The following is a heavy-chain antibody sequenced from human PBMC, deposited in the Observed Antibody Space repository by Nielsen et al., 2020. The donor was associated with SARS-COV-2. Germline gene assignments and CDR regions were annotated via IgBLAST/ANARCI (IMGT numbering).Heavy chain of an antibody. Sequence: SEILSLTCAVYGGSFSGYYWSWIRQPPGKGLEWIGEINHSGSTNYNPSLKSRVTISVDTSKNQFSLKLSSVTAADAAVYYCARTVVTLDFDYWGQGTLVTVSS. D-gene: IGHD4-23*01. CDR2: INHSGST. CDR3: ARTVVTLDFDY. J-gene: IGHJ4*02. CDR1: GGSFSGYY. V-gene: IGHV4-34*01.